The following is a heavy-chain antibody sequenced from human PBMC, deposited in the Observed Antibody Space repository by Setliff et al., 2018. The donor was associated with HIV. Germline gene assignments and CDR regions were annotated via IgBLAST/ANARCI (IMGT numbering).Heavy chain of an antibody. J-gene: IGHJ6*03. CDR3: ASDPSYGSSLYYYMDV. V-gene: IGHV3-48*01. D-gene: IGHD6-13*01. Sequence: GGSLRLSCAASGFTFSRYAMNWVRQTPGKGLEWVSYISSSSSNIHYADSVKGRFTISRDNARNSLYLQMNSLRGDDTAVYYGASDPSYGSSLYYYMDVWGKGTTVTVSS. CDR2: ISSSSSNI. CDR1: GFTFSRYA.